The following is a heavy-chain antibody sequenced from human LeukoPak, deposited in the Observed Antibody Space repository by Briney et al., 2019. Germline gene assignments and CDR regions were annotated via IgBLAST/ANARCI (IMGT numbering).Heavy chain of an antibody. D-gene: IGHD1-26*01. Sequence: PGGSLRLSCAASGFIFSGSAMHWVRQASGKGLEWVGRIRSKANSYATAYAASVKGRFTISRDDSKNTAYLQMNSLKAEDTAEYYCTREVGATTYVYWGQGTLVTVSS. CDR2: IRSKANSYAT. CDR1: GFIFSGSA. V-gene: IGHV3-73*01. CDR3: TREVGATTYVY. J-gene: IGHJ4*02.